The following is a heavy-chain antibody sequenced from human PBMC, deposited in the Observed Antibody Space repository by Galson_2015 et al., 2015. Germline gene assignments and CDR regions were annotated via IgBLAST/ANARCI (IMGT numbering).Heavy chain of an antibody. CDR1: GYTFTGYY. CDR3: AREGDRREFDY. CDR2: INPNSGGT. Sequence: SVKVSCKASGYTFTGYYIHLVRQAPGQGLEWMGWINPNSGGTNYAQKFQGWVTMTRDTSISTAYMEVSRLRPDDTAVYYCAREGDRREFDYWGQGTLVTVSS. V-gene: IGHV1-2*04. J-gene: IGHJ4*02. D-gene: IGHD1-14*01.